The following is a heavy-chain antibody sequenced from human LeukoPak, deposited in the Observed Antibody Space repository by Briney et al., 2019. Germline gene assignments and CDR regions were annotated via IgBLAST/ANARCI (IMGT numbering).Heavy chain of an antibody. CDR2: ISAYNGNT. CDR3: ARAGYCSSTSCYRDFDY. CDR1: GYTFTIYG. D-gene: IGHD2-2*01. J-gene: IGHJ4*02. Sequence: ASVKVSFKASGYTFTIYGISWVRQAPGQGLEWMGWISAYNGNTNYAQKLQGRVTMTTDTSTSTAYMELRSLRSDDTAVYYCARAGYCSSTSCYRDFDYWGQGTLVTVSS. V-gene: IGHV1-18*01.